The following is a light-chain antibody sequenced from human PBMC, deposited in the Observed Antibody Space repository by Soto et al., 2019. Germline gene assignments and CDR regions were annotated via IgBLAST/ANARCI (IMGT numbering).Light chain of an antibody. CDR1: QSVSNY. CDR3: HQYGGSPQT. Sequence: EIVLTQSPGTLSLSPGERATLSCRASQSVSNYLAWYQRKPGQAPRLLIYGASSRATGIPDRFSGSGSGTDFTLTISRPEPEDFAVYYCHQYGGSPQTFGQGTKV. CDR2: GAS. V-gene: IGKV3-20*01. J-gene: IGKJ1*01.